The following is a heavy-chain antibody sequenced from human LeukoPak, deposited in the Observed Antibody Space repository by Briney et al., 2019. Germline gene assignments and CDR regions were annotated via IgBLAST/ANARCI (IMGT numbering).Heavy chain of an antibody. CDR2: INPNSGGT. CDR3: ARDRGYCSGGSCMHGMDV. J-gene: IGHJ6*04. CDR1: GYTFTVYY. V-gene: IGHV1-2*04. Sequence: ASVKVSFKASGYTFTVYYMHWVRQAPGQGREWMGWINPNSGGTNYAQKFQGWVAMTRDTSISTAYMELSRLRSDDTAVYYCARDRGYCSGGSCMHGMDVWGKGTTVTVSS. D-gene: IGHD2-15*01.